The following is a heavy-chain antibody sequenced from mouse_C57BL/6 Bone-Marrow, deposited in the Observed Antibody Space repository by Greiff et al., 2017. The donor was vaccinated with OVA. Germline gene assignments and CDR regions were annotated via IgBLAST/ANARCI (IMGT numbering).Heavy chain of an antibody. Sequence: EVQLQQSGPELVKPGASVKMSCKASGYTFTDYNMHWVKQSHGKSLEWIGYINPNNGGTSYNQKFKGKATLTVNKSSSTAYMELRSLTSEDSAVYYCARPSDGYPRGWFAYWGQGTLVTVSA. CDR1: GYTFTDYN. J-gene: IGHJ3*01. CDR3: ARPSDGYPRGWFAY. D-gene: IGHD2-3*01. V-gene: IGHV1-22*01. CDR2: INPNNGGT.